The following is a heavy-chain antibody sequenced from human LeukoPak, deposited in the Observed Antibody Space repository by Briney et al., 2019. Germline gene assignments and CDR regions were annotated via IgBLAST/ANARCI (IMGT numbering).Heavy chain of an antibody. Sequence: GGSLRLSCAASGFKFGGYAMTWVRQAPGKGLEWVSAISASGHATYYADSVKGRFTISRDQSENTVFLQMNALRAEDTAVYFCAKVFWSGSPYFDYWGQGTLVTVSS. CDR1: GFKFGGYA. V-gene: IGHV3-23*01. J-gene: IGHJ4*02. CDR3: AKVFWSGSPYFDY. D-gene: IGHD3-3*01. CDR2: ISASGHAT.